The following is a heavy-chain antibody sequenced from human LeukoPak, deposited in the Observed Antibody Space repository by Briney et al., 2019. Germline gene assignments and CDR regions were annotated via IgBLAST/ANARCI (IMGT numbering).Heavy chain of an antibody. D-gene: IGHD3-16*01. Sequence: PSETLSLTCAVSGYSISSGYYWGWIRQPPGKGLEWIGSIYHSGSTYYNPSLKSRVTITLDKSKNQFSLKRSSGTGADPAVYYCGRGEGAPFDYWGEGTLVTVS. V-gene: IGHV4-38-2*01. J-gene: IGHJ4*02. CDR3: GRGEGAPFDY. CDR1: GYSISSGYY. CDR2: IYHSGST.